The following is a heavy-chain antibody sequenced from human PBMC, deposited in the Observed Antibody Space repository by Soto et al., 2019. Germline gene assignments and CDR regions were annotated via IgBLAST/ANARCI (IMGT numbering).Heavy chain of an antibody. V-gene: IGHV3-30*03. Sequence: GGSLRLSCAASGFTFSSYGMHWVRQAPGKGLEWVAVISYDGSNKYYADSVKGRFTISRDNSKNTLYLQMNSLRAEDKAVYYCASPAYYYGSGSYYNPSPFDYWGQGTLVTVSS. CDR1: GFTFSSYG. J-gene: IGHJ4*02. CDR2: ISYDGSNK. D-gene: IGHD3-10*01. CDR3: ASPAYYYGSGSYYNPSPFDY.